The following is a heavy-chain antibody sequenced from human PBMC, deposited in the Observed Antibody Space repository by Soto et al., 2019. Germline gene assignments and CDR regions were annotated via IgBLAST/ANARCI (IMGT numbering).Heavy chain of an antibody. CDR3: ARDDYGVTPY. D-gene: IGHD4-17*01. V-gene: IGHV4-39*02. J-gene: IGHJ4*02. Sequence: SETLSLTCTVSGGSISSSSYYWGWIRQPPGKGLEWIGSIYYSGSTYYNPSLKSRVTISVDTSKNQFSLKLSSVTAADTAVYYCARDDYGVTPYWGQGTLVTVSS. CDR1: GGSISSSSYY. CDR2: IYYSGST.